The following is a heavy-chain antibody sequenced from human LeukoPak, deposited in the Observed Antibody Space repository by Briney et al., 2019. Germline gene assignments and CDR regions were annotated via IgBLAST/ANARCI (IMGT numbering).Heavy chain of an antibody. D-gene: IGHD3-3*01. V-gene: IGHV4-30-4*08. CDR2: IYYSGST. Sequence: SQTLSLTCTVSGGSISSGDYYWSWIRQPPGKGLEWIGYIYYSGSTYYNPSLKSRVTISVDTSKNQFSLKLSSVTAADTAVYYCARLHYDFWSGPRYYMDVWGKGTTVTVSS. CDR1: GGSISSGDYY. CDR3: ARLHYDFWSGPRYYMDV. J-gene: IGHJ6*03.